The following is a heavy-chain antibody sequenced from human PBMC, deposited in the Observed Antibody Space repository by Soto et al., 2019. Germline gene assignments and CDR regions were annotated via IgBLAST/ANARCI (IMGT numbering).Heavy chain of an antibody. V-gene: IGHV1-69*13. CDR3: ATGVIWIGYFTVDS. CDR1: GGSFGNSA. CDR2: FIPVYRTL. D-gene: IGHD3-3*01. J-gene: IGHJ4*02. Sequence: SVKVSCKASGGSFGNSAINWVRQTPGQGLEWLGGFIPVYRTLNYAQKFQGRVMITADESTGTAYMTLSSLASDDTAVYYCATGVIWIGYFTVDSWGQGTRVTVSS.